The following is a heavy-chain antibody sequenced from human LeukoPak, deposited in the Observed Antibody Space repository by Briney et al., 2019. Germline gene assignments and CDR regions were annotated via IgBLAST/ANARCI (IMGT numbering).Heavy chain of an antibody. D-gene: IGHD6-13*01. J-gene: IGHJ4*02. CDR2: ISGSGGST. CDR1: GFTFSSYA. Sequence: GGSLRLSCAASGFTFSSYAMSWVRQAPGKGLEWVSAISGSGGSTYYADSVKGRFTISRDNSKNTLYLQMNSLRAEDTAVYCCAKNIAAARYRYFDYWGQGTLVTVSS. CDR3: AKNIAAARYRYFDY. V-gene: IGHV3-23*01.